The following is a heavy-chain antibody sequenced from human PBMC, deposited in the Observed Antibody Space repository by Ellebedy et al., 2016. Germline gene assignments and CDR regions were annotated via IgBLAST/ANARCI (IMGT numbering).Heavy chain of an antibody. CDR2: IYYSGST. J-gene: IGHJ5*02. Sequence: SETLSLTCTVSGGSISSYYWSWIRQPPGKGLEWIGYIYYSGSTNYNPSLKSRVTISVDTSKNQFSLKLSSVTAADTAVYYCARRSNWFDPWGQGTLVTVSS. CDR3: ARRSNWFDP. CDR1: GGSISSYY. V-gene: IGHV4-59*08.